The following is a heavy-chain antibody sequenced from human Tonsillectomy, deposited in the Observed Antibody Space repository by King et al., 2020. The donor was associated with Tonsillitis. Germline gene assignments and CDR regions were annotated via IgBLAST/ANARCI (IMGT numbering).Heavy chain of an antibody. CDR2: INPSGGST. CDR3: SRGWEGVSFDY. Sequence: QLVQSGAEVKKPGASVKVSCKASGYTFTSYYMHWVRQAPGQGLEWMGIINPSGGSTTYAQQFQGRVTMTSDTSTGTVYMELSSLRSEDTAVYYCSRGWEGVSFDYWGQGSLVTVSS. J-gene: IGHJ4*02. CDR1: GYTFTSYY. V-gene: IGHV1-46*01. D-gene: IGHD1-26*01.